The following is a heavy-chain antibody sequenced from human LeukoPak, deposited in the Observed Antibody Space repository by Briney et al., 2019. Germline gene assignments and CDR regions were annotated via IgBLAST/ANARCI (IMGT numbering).Heavy chain of an antibody. Sequence: SETLSLTCTVSGGSISSSSYYWGWIRQPPGKGLEWIGSIYHSGSTYYNPSLKSRVTISVDTSKNQFSLKLSSVTAADTAVYYCARQALSRYCSGGSCLFDNWGQGTLVTVSS. V-gene: IGHV4-39*01. D-gene: IGHD2-15*01. J-gene: IGHJ4*02. CDR1: GGSISSSSYY. CDR2: IYHSGST. CDR3: ARQALSRYCSGGSCLFDN.